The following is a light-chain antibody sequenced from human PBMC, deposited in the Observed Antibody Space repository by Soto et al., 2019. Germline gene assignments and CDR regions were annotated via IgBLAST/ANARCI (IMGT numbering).Light chain of an antibody. J-gene: IGKJ5*01. Sequence: GERVSVRGLASQRISNYFAWYMQHTGNPAHLLLFSASAFHRGVPPRFSGSGSATAFTPTISSLQPEDFATDYCHQANSFPPLTFGQGTRLEIK. V-gene: IGKV1D-12*01. CDR2: SAS. CDR1: QRISNY. CDR3: HQANSFPPLT.